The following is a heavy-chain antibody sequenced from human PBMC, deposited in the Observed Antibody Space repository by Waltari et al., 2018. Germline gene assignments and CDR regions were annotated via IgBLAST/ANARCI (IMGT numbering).Heavy chain of an antibody. Sequence: QVQLVQSGAEVKKPGASVKVSCKASGYTFTSYAMHWVRQAPGQRLEWMGWINAGNGNTKYSQKFQGRVTITRDTSASTAYMELSSLRSEDTAVYYCARDRVEDYYYGMDVWGQGTTVTVSS. CDR1: GYTFTSYA. D-gene: IGHD2-15*01. V-gene: IGHV1-3*01. CDR2: INAGNGNT. J-gene: IGHJ6*02. CDR3: ARDRVEDYYYGMDV.